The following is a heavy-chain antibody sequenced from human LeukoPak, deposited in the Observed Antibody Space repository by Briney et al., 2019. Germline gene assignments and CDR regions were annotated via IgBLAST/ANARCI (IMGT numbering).Heavy chain of an antibody. CDR1: GYTFTSYD. CDR3: ARGIAMASPFDY. D-gene: IGHD5-18*01. Sequence: GASVKVSCKASGYTFTSYDINWVRQATGQGLEWMGWMNPNSGNTGYAQKFQGRVTMTRNTSISTAYMELSSLSSEDTAVYYCARGIAMASPFDYWGQGTLVTVSS. V-gene: IGHV1-8*01. J-gene: IGHJ4*02. CDR2: MNPNSGNT.